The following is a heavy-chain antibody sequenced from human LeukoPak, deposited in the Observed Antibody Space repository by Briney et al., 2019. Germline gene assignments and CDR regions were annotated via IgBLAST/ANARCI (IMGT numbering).Heavy chain of an antibody. CDR2: ISSSSYI. V-gene: IGHV3-21*01. CDR1: GFTFSSYS. J-gene: IGHJ6*03. Sequence: GGSLRLSCAASGFTFSSYSMNWVRQAPGKGLEWVSSISSSSYIYYADSVKGRFTISRDNAKNSLYLQMNSLRAEDTAVYYCARARQQRWYYYDSSGFACYYYMDVWGKGTTVTVSS. CDR3: ARARQQRWYYYDSSGFACYYYMDV. D-gene: IGHD3-22*01.